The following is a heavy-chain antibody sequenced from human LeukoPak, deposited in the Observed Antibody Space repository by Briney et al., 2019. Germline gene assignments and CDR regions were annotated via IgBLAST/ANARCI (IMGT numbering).Heavy chain of an antibody. D-gene: IGHD6-19*01. CDR3: ARGPLYWQWLVSGFFDY. J-gene: IGHJ4*02. CDR2: IYTCGGR. CDR1: GFTVSSYY. Sequence: PGGSLRLSCAASGFTVSSYYMNWVRQAPGKELEWVSVIYTCGGRYYAVSVRGRFPISRDTSKSMVFLQMNSLRVEDTAVYYCARGPLYWQWLVSGFFDYWGQGTLVTVSS. V-gene: IGHV3-53*01.